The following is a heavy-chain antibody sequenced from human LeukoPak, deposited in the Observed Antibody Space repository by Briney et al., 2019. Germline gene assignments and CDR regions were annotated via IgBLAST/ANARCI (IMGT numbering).Heavy chain of an antibody. CDR2: IGTAGDP. CDR1: GFTFSSYD. Sequence: PGGSLRLSCAASGFTFSSYDMHWVRHATGKGLEWVSGIGTAGDPYYPDSVKGRFTISRENARNSLYLQMNSLRAGDTAGYYCARKKYGSGSLDYWGQGTLVTVSS. J-gene: IGHJ4*02. V-gene: IGHV3-13*05. CDR3: ARKKYGSGSLDY. D-gene: IGHD3-10*01.